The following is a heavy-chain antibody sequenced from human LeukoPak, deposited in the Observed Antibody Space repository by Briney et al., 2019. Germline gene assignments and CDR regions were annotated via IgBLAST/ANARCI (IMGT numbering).Heavy chain of an antibody. Sequence: GGSLRLSCAASGFTFSSYTMNWVRQAPGKGLEWLSYIGISSSTIYYADSVKGRFTISRDNAKNSLYLQMNSLRDEGTAVYYCASFMTAVSISDYWGQGTLVTVSS. V-gene: IGHV3-48*02. CDR1: GFTFSSYT. J-gene: IGHJ4*02. CDR2: IGISSSTI. D-gene: IGHD4-17*01. CDR3: ASFMTAVSISDY.